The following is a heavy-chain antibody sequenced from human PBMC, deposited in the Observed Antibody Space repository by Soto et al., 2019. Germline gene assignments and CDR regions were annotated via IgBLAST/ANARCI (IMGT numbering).Heavy chain of an antibody. CDR3: ARDGHRGDDLAF. J-gene: IGHJ4*02. D-gene: IGHD3-10*01. CDR1: GFTFSNYA. CDR2: SSGDGKYI. Sequence: PRGSLRLSCEAYGFTFSNYAMDWVRQAPGKGLEWLSYSSGDGKYIIYADSVKGRFTSSRDNAKSSLFLQMNSLRAEDTAVYYCARDGHRGDDLAFWGQGTLVTVSS. V-gene: IGHV3-21*06.